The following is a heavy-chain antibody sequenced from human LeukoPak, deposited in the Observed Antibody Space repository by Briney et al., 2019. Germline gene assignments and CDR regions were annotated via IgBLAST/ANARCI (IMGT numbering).Heavy chain of an antibody. CDR3: ARDTNLYGGPRASGGCDY. D-gene: IGHD4-23*01. V-gene: IGHV4-39*02. CDR2: IYYSGST. J-gene: IGHJ4*02. Sequence: KSSETLSLTCTVSGGSISSSSYYWGWIRQPPGKGLEWIGSIYYSGSTYYNPSLKSRVTISVDTSKNQFSLKLSSVTAADTAVYYCARDTNLYGGPRASGGCDYWGQGTLVTVSS. CDR1: GGSISSSSYY.